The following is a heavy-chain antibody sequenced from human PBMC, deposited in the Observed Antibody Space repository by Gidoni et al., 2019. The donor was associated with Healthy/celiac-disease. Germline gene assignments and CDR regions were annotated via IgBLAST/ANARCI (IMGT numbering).Heavy chain of an antibody. V-gene: IGHV2-5*02. CDR1: GFYLGTSGVG. CDR2: IYWDDDK. CDR3: AHKGSGAVAGTLDY. J-gene: IGHJ4*02. D-gene: IGHD6-19*01. Sequence: QITLKESGPTLVKPTQTLTLTCTFSGFYLGTSGVGVGWIRQPPGKALELLALIYWDDDKRYSPSLKSRLTITKDTSKNQVVLTMTNMDPVDTATYYCAHKGSGAVAGTLDYWGQGTLVTVSS.